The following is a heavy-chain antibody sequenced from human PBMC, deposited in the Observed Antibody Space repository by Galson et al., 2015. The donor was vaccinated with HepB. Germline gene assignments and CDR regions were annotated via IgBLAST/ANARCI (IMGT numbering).Heavy chain of an antibody. CDR3: AKCGVLSSGWCNYFDP. CDR2: VMSGSGGA. CDR1: GFTFSSYG. V-gene: IGHV3-23*01. J-gene: IGHJ5*02. Sequence: SLRLSCAASGFTFSSYGMIWVRQAPGKGLEWVSAVMSGSGGAFYADSVKGRFTISRDNSKNTLSLQMNSLGAEDTVVYYCAKCGVLSSGWCNYFDPWGQGTLVTVSS. D-gene: IGHD6-19*01.